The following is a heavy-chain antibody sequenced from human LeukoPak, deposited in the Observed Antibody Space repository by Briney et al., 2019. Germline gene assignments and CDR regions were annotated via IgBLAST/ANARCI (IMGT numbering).Heavy chain of an antibody. Sequence: GRSLRLSCAASGFTFSIHGMHWVRQAPGKGLEWTSYISSGSRTITYADSVKGRFTISRDDAKNSLYLQMDSLRAEDTAVYYCARQSPAFDYWGQGTLVTVSS. J-gene: IGHJ4*02. CDR1: GFTFSIHG. CDR3: ARQSPAFDY. CDR2: ISSGSRTI. V-gene: IGHV3-48*01.